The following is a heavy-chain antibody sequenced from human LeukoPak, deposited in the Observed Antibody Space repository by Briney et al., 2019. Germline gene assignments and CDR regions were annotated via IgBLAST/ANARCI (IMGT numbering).Heavy chain of an antibody. V-gene: IGHV3-7*04. CDR3: ARGFRGANWFDP. J-gene: IGHJ5*02. CDR1: GFTLSSYW. CDR2: IKQDGSEK. D-gene: IGHD3-10*01. Sequence: GGSLRLSCAASGFTLSSYWMTWVRQAPGRGLEWVANIKQDGSEKYYLDSVKGRFTISRDNANNSLYLQMNSLRGEDTAVYYCARGFRGANWFDPWGQGTLVTVSS.